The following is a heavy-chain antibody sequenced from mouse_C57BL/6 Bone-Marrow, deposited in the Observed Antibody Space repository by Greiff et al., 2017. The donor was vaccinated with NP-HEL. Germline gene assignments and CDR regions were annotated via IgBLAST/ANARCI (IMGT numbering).Heavy chain of an antibody. Sequence: EVKLMESGGGLVQPGGSLSLSCAASGFTFTDYYMSWVRQPPGKALEWLGFIRNKANGYTTEYSASGKGRFTISRDNSQSILYLQMNALRAEDSATYYCARYSPYYAMDYWGQGTSVTVSS. CDR3: ARYSPYYAMDY. CDR2: IRNKANGYTT. J-gene: IGHJ4*01. CDR1: GFTFTDYY. V-gene: IGHV7-3*01.